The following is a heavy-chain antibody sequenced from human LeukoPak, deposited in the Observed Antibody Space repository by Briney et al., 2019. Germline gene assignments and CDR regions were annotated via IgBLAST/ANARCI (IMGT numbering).Heavy chain of an antibody. CDR2: ISYDGSNK. J-gene: IGHJ6*03. Sequence: PGGSLRLSCAASGFTFSSYAMHWVRQAPGKGLEWVAVISYDGSNKYYADSVKGRFTISRDNSKNTLYLQMNSLRAEDTAVYYCARDGNDILTGYYTGYYYYYMDVWGKGTTVTVSS. V-gene: IGHV3-30*04. CDR3: ARDGNDILTGYYTGYYYYYMDV. D-gene: IGHD3-9*01. CDR1: GFTFSSYA.